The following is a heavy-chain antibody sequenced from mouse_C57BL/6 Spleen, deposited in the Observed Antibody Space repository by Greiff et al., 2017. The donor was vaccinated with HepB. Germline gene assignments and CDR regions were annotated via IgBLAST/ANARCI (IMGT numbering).Heavy chain of an antibody. V-gene: IGHV1-69*01. D-gene: IGHD2-3*01. CDR1: GYTFTSYW. J-gene: IGHJ4*01. Sequence: QVQLQQPGAELVMPGASVKLSCKASGYTFTSYWMHWVKQRPGQGLEWIGEIDPSDSYTNYNQKFKGKSTLTVDKSSSTAYMQLSSLASEDSAVYYCARRLLRLYAIDYLGQGTSVTVSS. CDR3: ARRLLRLYAIDY. CDR2: IDPSDSYT.